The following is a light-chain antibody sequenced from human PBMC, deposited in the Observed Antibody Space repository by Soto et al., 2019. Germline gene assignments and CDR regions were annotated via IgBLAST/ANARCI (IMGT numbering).Light chain of an antibody. J-gene: IGKJ5*01. CDR3: QQDYNLPQNT. V-gene: IGKV3D-7*01. CDR2: GAS. CDR1: QSVSSSY. Sequence: PGERGTLSCRDSQSVSSSYLTWYQQKTGQAPRLLIYGASTRATGIPARFSGSGSGTDFTLTISSLQPEDFAVYYCQQDYNLPQNTFGQGTRLEIK.